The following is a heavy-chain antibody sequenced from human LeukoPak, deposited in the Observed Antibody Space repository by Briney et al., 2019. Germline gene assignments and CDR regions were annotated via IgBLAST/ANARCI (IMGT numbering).Heavy chain of an antibody. Sequence: GGSLRLSCAASGFTFSGYEMNWVGQAPGKGLEWVSYISSSGNTIYYADCVKGRFTISRDNAKNSLYLQMNRLRAEDTAVYYCAELGITMIGGVWGKGTTVTISS. CDR1: GFTFSGYE. CDR3: AELGITMIGGV. J-gene: IGHJ6*04. CDR2: ISSSGNTI. D-gene: IGHD3-10*02. V-gene: IGHV3-48*03.